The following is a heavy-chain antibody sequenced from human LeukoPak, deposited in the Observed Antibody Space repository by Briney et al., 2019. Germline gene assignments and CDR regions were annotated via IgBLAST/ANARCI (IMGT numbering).Heavy chain of an antibody. J-gene: IGHJ3*02. CDR2: LYSAGNT. D-gene: IGHD3-16*01. CDR3: ARLIQPQGAFDI. Sequence: PGGSLRLSCAASGFTVSSNYMNWVRQAPGKGLEWVAVLYSAGNTFYADSVKGRFTISRDNSKNTLYLQMNSLRAEDTALYYCARLIQPQGAFDIRGQGTMVTVSS. V-gene: IGHV3-53*01. CDR1: GFTVSSNY.